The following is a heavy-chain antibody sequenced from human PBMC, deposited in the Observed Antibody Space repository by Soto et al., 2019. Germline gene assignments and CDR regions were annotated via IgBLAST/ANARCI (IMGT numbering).Heavy chain of an antibody. Sequence: QLQLQESGPGLVKPSETLSLTCTVSGGSISNSGYYWGWIRQPPGKGLEWIGSVYYSGNTFYNPSLKSRVTISVDTSNNQFSLKVNSVTAADTADYYCARRHIRSWFSDLWGQGILVTVSS. J-gene: IGHJ5*02. CDR1: GGSISNSGYY. CDR3: ARRHIRSWFSDL. V-gene: IGHV4-39*01. CDR2: VYYSGNT. D-gene: IGHD6-13*01.